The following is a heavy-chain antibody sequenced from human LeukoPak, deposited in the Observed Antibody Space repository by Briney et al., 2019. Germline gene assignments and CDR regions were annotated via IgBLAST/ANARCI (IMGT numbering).Heavy chain of an antibody. CDR1: GGSISSSSYY. J-gene: IGHJ4*02. Sequence: PSETLSLTCTVSGGSISSSSYYWGWIRQPPGKGLEWIGSIYYSGSTYYNPSLKSRVTISVDTSKNQFSLKLSSVTAADTAVYYCARLPLLLWFGELLYYFDYWGQGTLVTVSS. CDR2: IYYSGST. D-gene: IGHD3-10*01. V-gene: IGHV4-39*01. CDR3: ARLPLLLWFGELLYYFDY.